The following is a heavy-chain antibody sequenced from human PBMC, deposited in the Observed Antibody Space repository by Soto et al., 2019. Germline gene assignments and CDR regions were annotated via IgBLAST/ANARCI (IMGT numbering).Heavy chain of an antibody. J-gene: IGHJ4*02. D-gene: IGHD2-15*01. Sequence: QVQLQESGPGLVKPSETLSLTCTVSGGSISSYYWSWIRQPPGKALEWIGYIYYSGSANYNPSLKSRVTISVDTSKNQFSLKLSSVTAADTAVYYCARAWGRVFDYWGQGTLVTVSS. CDR2: IYYSGSA. V-gene: IGHV4-59*01. CDR3: ARAWGRVFDY. CDR1: GGSISSYY.